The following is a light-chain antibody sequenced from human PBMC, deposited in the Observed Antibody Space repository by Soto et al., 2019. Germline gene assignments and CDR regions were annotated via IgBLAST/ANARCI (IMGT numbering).Light chain of an antibody. Sequence: SYELTQPPSVSVAPGKTARITCGGNNIGSKSVHWYQQKPGQAPVLVIYYDFNRPSGIPERFSGTNSGNTATLTITRVEAGDEADYHCQLWDSSGDHPYVFGTGTKLTVL. CDR3: QLWDSSGDHPYV. J-gene: IGLJ1*01. CDR1: NIGSKS. CDR2: YDF. V-gene: IGLV3-21*04.